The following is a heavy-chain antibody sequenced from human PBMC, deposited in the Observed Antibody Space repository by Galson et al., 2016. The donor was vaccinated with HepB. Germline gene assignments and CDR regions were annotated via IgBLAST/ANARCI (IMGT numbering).Heavy chain of an antibody. V-gene: IGHV3-15*01. J-gene: IGHJ5*02. CDR2: IKRKTDGGTT. CDR1: GFTFSDAW. Sequence: SLSLSCAASGFTFSDAWMNWVRQAPGKGLEWVGRIKRKTDGGTTDYAAPAKGRFTNSRADTKKTLCLQINNLKNGDTAVYYCTTYYGNILTAYRWFDPWGQGTLVTVSS. D-gene: IGHD3-9*01. CDR3: TTYYGNILTAYRWFDP.